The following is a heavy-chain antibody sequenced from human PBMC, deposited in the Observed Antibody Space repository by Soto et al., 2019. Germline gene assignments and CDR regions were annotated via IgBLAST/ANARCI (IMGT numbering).Heavy chain of an antibody. CDR1: GDSVSSNSAA. CDR2: TYYRSKWYN. D-gene: IGHD2-2*01. V-gene: IGHV6-1*01. Sequence: PSQTLSLTCVISGDSVSSNSAAWNWIRQSPSRGLEWLGRTYYRSKWYNDYAVSVKSRITINPDTSKNQFSLQLNSVTPEETAVYYCARVFSVPAALSSYYCGMDVWCQGTTVTVSS. J-gene: IGHJ6*02. CDR3: ARVFSVPAALSSYYCGMDV.